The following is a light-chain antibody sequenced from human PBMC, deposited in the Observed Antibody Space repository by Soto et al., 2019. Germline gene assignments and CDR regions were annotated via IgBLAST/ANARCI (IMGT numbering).Light chain of an antibody. J-gene: IGKJ1*01. CDR1: QSVSSY. V-gene: IGKV3-11*01. Sequence: EIVLTQSPATLSLSPGERATLSCRASQSVSSYLAWYQQKPGQAPRLLIYDASNRATGIPARFNGSGSGTDFTLPISSLEPEDFAVYYCQQRSNWPWTFGQGTKVEIK. CDR3: QQRSNWPWT. CDR2: DAS.